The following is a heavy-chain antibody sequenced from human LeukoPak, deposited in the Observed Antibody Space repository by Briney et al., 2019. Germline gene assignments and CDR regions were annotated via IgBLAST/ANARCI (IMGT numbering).Heavy chain of an antibody. Sequence: SQTLSLTCAISGDSVSSNSAAWNWIRQSPSRGLEWLGRTYYRSKWYNDYAVSVKSRITINPDTSKNQFSLQLNSETPEDTAVYYCAREKPRIAAAGGRNWFDPWGQGTLVTVSS. V-gene: IGHV6-1*01. CDR3: AREKPRIAAAGGRNWFDP. CDR1: GDSVSSNSAA. CDR2: TYYRSKWYN. J-gene: IGHJ5*02. D-gene: IGHD6-13*01.